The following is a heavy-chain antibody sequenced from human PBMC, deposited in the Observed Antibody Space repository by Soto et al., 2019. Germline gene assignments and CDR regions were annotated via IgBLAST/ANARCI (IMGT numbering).Heavy chain of an antibody. J-gene: IGHJ4*02. D-gene: IGHD2-2*01. Sequence: SETLSLTCTVSGGSISSYYWSWIRQPPGKGLEWIGNIYYSGSTNYNPSLKSRVTISVDTSKNQFSLKLSSVTAADTAVYSCARSPSNRLYYFDYWGQGTLVTVSS. CDR3: ARSPSNRLYYFDY. CDR1: GGSISSYY. V-gene: IGHV4-59*01. CDR2: IYYSGST.